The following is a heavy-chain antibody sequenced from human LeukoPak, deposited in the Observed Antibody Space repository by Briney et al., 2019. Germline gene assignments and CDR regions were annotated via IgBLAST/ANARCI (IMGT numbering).Heavy chain of an antibody. D-gene: IGHD2-15*01. CDR3: ARDNGAYCSGGSCYRAEYNWFDP. Sequence: SVKVSCKASGGTFSSYAISWVRRAPGQGLEWMGGIIPIFGTANYAQKFQGRVTITADESTSTAYMELSSLRSEDTAVYYCARDNGAYCSGGSCYRAEYNWFDPWGQGTLVTVSS. CDR1: GGTFSSYA. CDR2: IIPIFGTA. J-gene: IGHJ5*02. V-gene: IGHV1-69*13.